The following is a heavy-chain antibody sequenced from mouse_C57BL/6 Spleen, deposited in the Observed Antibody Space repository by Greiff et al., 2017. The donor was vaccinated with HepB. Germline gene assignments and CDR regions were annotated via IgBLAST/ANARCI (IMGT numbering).Heavy chain of an antibody. J-gene: IGHJ3*01. Sequence: EVQLQQSGAELVRPGASVKLSCTASGFNIKDDYMHWVKQRPEQGLEWIGWIDPENGDTEYASKFKGKATITADTSSNTAYLQLSSLTSEDTAVYYCTPSYYGSSGFAYWGQGTLVTVSA. CDR1: GFNIKDDY. CDR2: IDPENGDT. D-gene: IGHD1-1*01. V-gene: IGHV14-4*01. CDR3: TPSYYGSSGFAY.